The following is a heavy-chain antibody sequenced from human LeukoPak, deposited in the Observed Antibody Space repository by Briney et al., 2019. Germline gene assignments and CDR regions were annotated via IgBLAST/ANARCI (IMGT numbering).Heavy chain of an antibody. J-gene: IGHJ4*02. Sequence: GGSLRLSCVASGFTFSSYGMHWVRQAPGKGLEWVAFIRSDGTNKYYADSVKGRFTISRDNSKNTLFLQMNSLRADDTAVYYCAKDHSPQYYDSSGYFPGYYWGQGTLVTVSS. CDR3: AKDHSPQYYDSSGYFPGYY. V-gene: IGHV3-30*02. D-gene: IGHD3-22*01. CDR1: GFTFSSYG. CDR2: IRSDGTNK.